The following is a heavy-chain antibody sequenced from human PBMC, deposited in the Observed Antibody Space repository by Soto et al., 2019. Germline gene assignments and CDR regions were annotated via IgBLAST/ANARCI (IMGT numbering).Heavy chain of an antibody. V-gene: IGHV3-33*01. D-gene: IGHD3-22*01. CDR2: IWYDGSNK. J-gene: IGHJ4*02. CDR3: ARGLDSSGYYYDY. CDR1: GFTFSSYG. Sequence: QVQLVESGGGVVQPGRSLRLSCAASGFTFSSYGMHWVRQAPGKGLEWVAVIWYDGSNKYYADSVKGRFTISRDNSKNTMYLQMNGLRAEDTAVYYCARGLDSSGYYYDYWGQGNLVTVSS.